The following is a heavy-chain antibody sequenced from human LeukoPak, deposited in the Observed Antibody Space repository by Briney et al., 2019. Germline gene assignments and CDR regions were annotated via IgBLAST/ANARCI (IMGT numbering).Heavy chain of an antibody. D-gene: IGHD1-26*01. CDR3: AKGVRRGYYGSLDS. CDR2: VSGGGSSK. Sequence: GGTLRLSCAVSGVTLSSYDMSWVRQTPGRGLEWVSAVSGGGSSKYYRHSAKGRFTISRDNSKNTLYLQMNSLSAEDTGVYYCAKGVRRGYYGSLDSWGQGTLVAVSS. J-gene: IGHJ4*02. V-gene: IGHV3-23*01. CDR1: GVTLSSYD.